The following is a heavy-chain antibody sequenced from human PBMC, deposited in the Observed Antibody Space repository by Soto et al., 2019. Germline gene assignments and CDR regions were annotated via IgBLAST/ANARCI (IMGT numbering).Heavy chain of an antibody. Sequence: QVQLVESGGGVVQPGRSLRLSCAASGFTFSSYAMHWVRQAPGKGLEWVAVISYDGSNKYYADSVKGRFTISRDNSKNTLYLQMNSLRAEDTAVYYCARGGIVGATPYWDYDGMDVW. V-gene: IGHV3-30-3*01. CDR1: GFTFSSYA. CDR3: ARGGIVGATPYWDYDGMDV. J-gene: IGHJ6*01. CDR2: ISYDGSNK. D-gene: IGHD1-26*01.